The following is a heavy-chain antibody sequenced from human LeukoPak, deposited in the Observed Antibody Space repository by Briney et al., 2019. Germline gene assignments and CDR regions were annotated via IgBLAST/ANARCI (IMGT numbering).Heavy chain of an antibody. J-gene: IGHJ4*02. Sequence: PGGSLRLSCAASGFTFSSYAMRWVRQAAGKGREWVSAISGRGGSTYYADSVQGRFTISRDNSKNTLYLQMNSLRAEDTAVYYCASRIVVVPAADYWGQGTLVTASS. CDR2: ISGRGGST. CDR1: GFTFSSYA. D-gene: IGHD2-2*01. CDR3: ASRIVVVPAADY. V-gene: IGHV3-23*01.